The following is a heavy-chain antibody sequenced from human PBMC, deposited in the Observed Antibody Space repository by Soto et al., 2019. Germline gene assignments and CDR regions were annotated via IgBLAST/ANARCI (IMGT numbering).Heavy chain of an antibody. CDR1: GNRFTAYW. J-gene: IGHJ5*02. Sequence: ESLTITSIPSGNRFTAYWIAWVRQMPGKGLEWMGIIFPSDSDTRYSPSFQGQVTISADRSTGTVFLQWASLKASDTAVYFCARKDKSGYFNWFDPWGQGTLVTVSS. CDR3: ARKDKSGYFNWFDP. D-gene: IGHD3-22*01. CDR2: IFPSDSDT. V-gene: IGHV5-51*01.